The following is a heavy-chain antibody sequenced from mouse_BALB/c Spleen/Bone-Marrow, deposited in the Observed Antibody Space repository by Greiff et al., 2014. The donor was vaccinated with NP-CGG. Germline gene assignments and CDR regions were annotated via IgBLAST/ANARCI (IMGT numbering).Heavy chain of an antibody. D-gene: IGHD2-2*01. CDR2: IYPGNSDT. V-gene: IGHV1-5*01. CDR3: TNGYDYYAMDY. CDR1: GYSFTSYW. J-gene: IGHJ4*01. Sequence: VQLQQSGTVLARPGASVKMPCKASGYSFTSYWMHWVKQRPGQGLEWIGAIYPGNSDTSYNQKFKGKAKLTAVTSASTAYMELSSLTNEDSAVYYCTNGYDYYAMDYWGQGTSVTVSS.